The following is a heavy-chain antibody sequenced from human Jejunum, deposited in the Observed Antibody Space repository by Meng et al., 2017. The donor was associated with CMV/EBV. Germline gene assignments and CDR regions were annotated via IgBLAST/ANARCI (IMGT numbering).Heavy chain of an antibody. J-gene: IGHJ4*02. Sequence: SGFTFDAYAMHWVRQAPGKSLEWVSLITWAGGSPSYADSVKGRFTISRDNAENSLFLQMNSLRAEDTAVYYCVRDWFGDTDRLDYWGQGTLVTVSS. D-gene: IGHD2-21*01. CDR2: ITWAGGSP. CDR1: GFTFDAYA. CDR3: VRDWFGDTDRLDY. V-gene: IGHV3-43D*03.